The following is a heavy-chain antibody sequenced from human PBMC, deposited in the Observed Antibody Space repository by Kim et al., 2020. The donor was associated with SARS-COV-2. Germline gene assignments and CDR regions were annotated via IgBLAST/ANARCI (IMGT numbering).Heavy chain of an antibody. CDR2: VSTTSTYI. Sequence: GGSLRLSCAASGFTFSDYYMSWVRQAPGKGLEWISYVSTTSTYITYADSVKGRFTISRDNAKNSLYLQMNGLRAEDTAVYYCTGRGTYRPPYWGQGTLVTVSS. CDR1: GFTFSDYY. CDR3: TGRGTYRPPY. D-gene: IGHD3-16*01. J-gene: IGHJ4*02. V-gene: IGHV3-11*03.